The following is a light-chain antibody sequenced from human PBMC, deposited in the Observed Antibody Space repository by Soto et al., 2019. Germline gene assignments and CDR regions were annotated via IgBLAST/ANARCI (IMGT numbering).Light chain of an antibody. CDR1: QSISSY. CDR3: HQSYSTPQT. J-gene: IGKJ2*01. V-gene: IGKV1-39*01. CDR2: AAS. Sequence: DIQMTQSPSSLSASVGVRVTITCRASQSISSYLNWYQQKPGKAPKLLIYAASSLQSGVPSRFSGRGSGTDFTLSIRSLQPEDFATYYCHQSYSTPQTFGQGTKLEIK.